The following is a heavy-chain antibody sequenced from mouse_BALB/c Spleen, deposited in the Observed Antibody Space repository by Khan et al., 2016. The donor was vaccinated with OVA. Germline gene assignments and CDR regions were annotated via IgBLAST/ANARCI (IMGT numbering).Heavy chain of an antibody. J-gene: IGHJ3*01. Sequence: EVQRVESGGDLVKPGGSLKLSCVASGFTFSSYAMSWVRQTPDKRLEWVASISSVGDYTYYPDNMKGRFTISRDNVKNTLYLQMSSLKSEDTAMFYCASHLTGSFAYWGQGTLVTVSA. D-gene: IGHD4-1*01. CDR1: GFTFSSYA. CDR2: ISSVGDYT. CDR3: ASHLTGSFAY. V-gene: IGHV5-6*01.